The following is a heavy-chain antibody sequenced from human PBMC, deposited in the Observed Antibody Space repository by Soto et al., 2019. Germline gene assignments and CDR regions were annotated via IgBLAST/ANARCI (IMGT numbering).Heavy chain of an antibody. J-gene: IGHJ5*02. Sequence: QVQLVQSGAEVKKPGASVKVSCKASGYTFTSYDINWVRQATGQGLEWMGRMNPNSGNTGYAQKFQGRVTLTRNTSISTAYMELSSLRSEDTAVYYCARGLVGSGSFWFDPWGQGTLVTVSS. CDR2: MNPNSGNT. CDR1: GYTFTSYD. V-gene: IGHV1-8*01. D-gene: IGHD3-10*01. CDR3: ARGLVGSGSFWFDP.